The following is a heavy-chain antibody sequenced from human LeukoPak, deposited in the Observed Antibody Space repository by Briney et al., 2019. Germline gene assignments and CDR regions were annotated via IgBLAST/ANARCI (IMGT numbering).Heavy chain of an antibody. V-gene: IGHV3-48*03. CDR1: GFTFSSYE. CDR3: ARDSRCMLFYYYGMDV. D-gene: IGHD2-8*01. Sequence: GGSLRLSCAASGFTFSSYEMNWIRQAPGKGLEWVSYISSSGSTIYYADSVKGRFTISRDNAKNSLYLQMNSLRAEDTAVYYCARDSRCMLFYYYGMDVWGQGTTVTVSS. CDR2: ISSSGSTI. J-gene: IGHJ6*02.